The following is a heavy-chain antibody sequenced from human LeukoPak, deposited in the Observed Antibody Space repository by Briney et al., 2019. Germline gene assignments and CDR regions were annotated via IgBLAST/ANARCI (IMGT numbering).Heavy chain of an antibody. V-gene: IGHV4-38-2*01. CDR2: IYHSGST. D-gene: IGHD3-3*01. Sequence: PSETLSLTCAVSGYSISSGYYWGWIRQPPGKRLEWSGSIYHSGSTYYNPSLKSRITISVDTSKNHSSLKLSSVTAADTAVYYCARVSVITIFGVVIIDAFDIWGQGTMVTVSP. CDR1: GYSISSGYY. CDR3: ARVSVITIFGVVIIDAFDI. J-gene: IGHJ3*02.